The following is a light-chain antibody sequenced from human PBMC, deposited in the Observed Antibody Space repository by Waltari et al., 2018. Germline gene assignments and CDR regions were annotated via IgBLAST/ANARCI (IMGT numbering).Light chain of an antibody. J-gene: IGLJ2*01. CDR1: SHDVGRYNL. V-gene: IGLV2-23*01. Sequence: QSALTQHASVSGSPGQSITISCTGTSHDVGRYNLVSWYQWHPGKAPELLIYEGSKRPSGVSNRFSGSKSGNTASLTISGLQAEDEADYFCCSYASGSTIIFGGGTKLTVL. CDR2: EGS. CDR3: CSYASGSTII.